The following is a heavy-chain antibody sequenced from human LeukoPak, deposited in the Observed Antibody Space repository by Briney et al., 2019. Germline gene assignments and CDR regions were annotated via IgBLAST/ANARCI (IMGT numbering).Heavy chain of an antibody. CDR1: GFTFSSYG. V-gene: IGHV3-30*02. D-gene: IGHD6-6*01. CDR2: IRYDGSNK. CDR3: AKDRVGSSSSDWFDP. Sequence: PGGSLRLSCAASGFTFSSYGMHWVRQAPGKGLEWVAFIRYDGSNKYYADSVKGRFTISRDNSKNTLYLQMNSLRAEDTAVYYCAKDRVGSSSSDWFDPWGQGTLVTVSS. J-gene: IGHJ5*02.